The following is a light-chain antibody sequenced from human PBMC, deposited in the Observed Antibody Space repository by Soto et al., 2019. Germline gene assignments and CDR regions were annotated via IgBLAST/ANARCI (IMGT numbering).Light chain of an antibody. J-gene: IGKJ1*01. V-gene: IGKV1-5*03. Sequence: IKMSQSASTLSASIGDRVTITCRASQSISSWLAWYQQKPGKAPKLLIYKASSLESGVPSRFSGSGSGTEFTLTISSLQPDDFATYYCQQYNSYSWTFRHGTKVDI. CDR3: QQYNSYSWT. CDR1: QSISSW. CDR2: KAS.